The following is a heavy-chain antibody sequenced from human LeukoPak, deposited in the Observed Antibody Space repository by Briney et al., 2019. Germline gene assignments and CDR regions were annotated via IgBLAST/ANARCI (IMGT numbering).Heavy chain of an antibody. J-gene: IGHJ4*02. CDR2: IKEDGSEE. Sequence: PGGSLRLSCAASGFKFSDFWMTWVRQTPGKGLEWVANIKEDGSEEYHVDSVKGRFTISRDNTKSSLFLQMNSLGGDDTAVYYCVRDSRPGGAMGLYHNFDFWGQGTLVTVSS. D-gene: IGHD3-16*01. CDR1: GFKFSDFW. V-gene: IGHV3-7*01. CDR3: VRDSRPGGAMGLYHNFDF.